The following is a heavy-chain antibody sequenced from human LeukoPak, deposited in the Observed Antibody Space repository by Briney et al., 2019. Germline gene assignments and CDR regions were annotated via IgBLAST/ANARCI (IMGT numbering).Heavy chain of an antibody. CDR1: GFTFSSYG. D-gene: IGHD6-13*01. V-gene: IGHV3-33*01. Sequence: GGSLRLSCAASGFTFSSYGMHWVRQAPGKGLEWVAGIWYDGSNKYYADSVKGRFTISRDNSKNTLYLQMSSLRAEDTAVYYCARAPGYTPAYGMDVWGKGTTVTVSS. CDR3: ARAPGYTPAYGMDV. J-gene: IGHJ6*04. CDR2: IWYDGSNK.